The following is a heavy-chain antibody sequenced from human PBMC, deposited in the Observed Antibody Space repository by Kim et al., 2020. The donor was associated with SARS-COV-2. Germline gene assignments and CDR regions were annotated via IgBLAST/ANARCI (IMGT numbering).Heavy chain of an antibody. V-gene: IGHV3-13*05. J-gene: IGHJ4*02. CDR1: GFTFSSYD. D-gene: IGHD6-13*01. CDR3: TRGGHTLAAPGGLDY. Sequence: GGSLRLSCAASGFTFSSYDMHWVRQPTGKGLEWVSAIGTAGDPFYAGSVKGRFTISRENAKNSLYLQMNSLRAGDTAVYYCTRGGHTLAAPGGLDYWGQGALVTVSS. CDR2: IGTAGDP.